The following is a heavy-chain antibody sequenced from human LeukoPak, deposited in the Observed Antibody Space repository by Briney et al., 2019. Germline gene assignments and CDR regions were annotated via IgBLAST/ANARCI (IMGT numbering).Heavy chain of an antibody. CDR2: IYHSGST. J-gene: IGHJ2*01. Sequence: SETLSLTCAVSGGSISSGGYSWSWIRQPPGKGLEWIGYIYHSGSTYYNPSLKSRVTISVDRSKNQFSLKLSSVTAADTAVYYCARDGDTVWYFDLWGRGTLVTVSS. D-gene: IGHD4-17*01. CDR1: GGSISSGGYS. CDR3: ARDGDTVWYFDL. V-gene: IGHV4-30-2*01.